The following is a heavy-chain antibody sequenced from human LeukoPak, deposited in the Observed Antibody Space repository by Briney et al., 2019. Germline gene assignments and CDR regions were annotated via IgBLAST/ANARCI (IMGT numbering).Heavy chain of an antibody. CDR1: GYTFTDYY. CDR3: ATASYYGGFAFEI. J-gene: IGHJ3*02. V-gene: IGHV1-69-2*01. Sequence: ASVKVSCKASGYTFTDYYMHWVQQAPGKGLEWMGRVDPEDGETIYAEKFQGRVTITADTSTDTAYMALSSLRSEDTAVYYCATASYYGGFAFEIWGQGTMVTVSS. D-gene: IGHD4-23*01. CDR2: VDPEDGET.